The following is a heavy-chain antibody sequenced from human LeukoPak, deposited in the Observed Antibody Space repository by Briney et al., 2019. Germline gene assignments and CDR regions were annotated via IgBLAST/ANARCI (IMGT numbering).Heavy chain of an antibody. CDR2: IISNGGST. V-gene: IGHV3-64*04. CDR3: AKDLGDILTGYYPPLAYYSYGMDV. D-gene: IGHD3-9*01. Sequence: PGGSLRLSCSASGFTFSRYAMHWVRQAPGKGREYVSAIISNGGSTYYADAVKGRFTISRDNSKNTLYLQMNSLTAEDTAVYYCAKDLGDILTGYYPPLAYYSYGMDVWGQGTTVTVSS. J-gene: IGHJ6*02. CDR1: GFTFSRYA.